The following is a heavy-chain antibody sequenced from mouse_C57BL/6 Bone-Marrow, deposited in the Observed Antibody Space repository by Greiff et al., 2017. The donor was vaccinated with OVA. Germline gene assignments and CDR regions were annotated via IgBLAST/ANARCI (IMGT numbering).Heavy chain of an antibody. D-gene: IGHD1-1*01. CDR1: GFTFSSYA. CDR3: ARDPPFITTVVADWFAY. Sequence: EVQRVESGGGLVKPGGSLKLSCAASGFTFSSYAMSWVRQTPEKRLEWVATISDGGSYTYYPDNVKGRFTISRDNAKNNLYLQMSHLKSEDTAMYYCARDPPFITTVVADWFAYWGQGTLVTVSA. CDR2: ISDGGSYT. J-gene: IGHJ3*01. V-gene: IGHV5-4*01.